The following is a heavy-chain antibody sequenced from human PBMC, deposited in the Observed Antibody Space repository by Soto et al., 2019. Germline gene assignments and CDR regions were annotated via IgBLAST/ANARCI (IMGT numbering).Heavy chain of an antibody. CDR2: ISWNSGSI. J-gene: IGHJ6*02. CDR1: GFTFDDYA. D-gene: IGHD6-19*01. V-gene: IGHV3-9*01. Sequence: EMQLVESGGGLVQPGRSLRLSCAASGFTFDDYAMHWVRQAPGKGLEWVSGISWNSGSIGYADSVKGRFTISRDKDKXXXXXXXXXXXXXXXXXXXXXXXXXXXXXAGPWGYGMDVWGQGTTVTVSS. CDR3: XXXXXXXXXAGPWGYGMDV.